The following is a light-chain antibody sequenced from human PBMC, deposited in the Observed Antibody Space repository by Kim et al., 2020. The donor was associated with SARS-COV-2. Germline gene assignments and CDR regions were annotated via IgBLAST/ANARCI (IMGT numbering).Light chain of an antibody. Sequence: SPGERATLSCRASQSVSSNLAWYQQKPGQAPRLRIYGASTRATGIPARFSGRGSGTEFTLTISSLQSEDFAVYYCQQYNNWPPWTFGQGTKVEIK. J-gene: IGKJ1*01. CDR1: QSVSSN. V-gene: IGKV3-15*01. CDR2: GAS. CDR3: QQYNNWPPWT.